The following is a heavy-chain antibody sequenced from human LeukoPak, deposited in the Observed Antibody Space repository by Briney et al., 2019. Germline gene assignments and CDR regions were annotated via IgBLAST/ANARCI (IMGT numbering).Heavy chain of an antibody. CDR2: INYSGST. Sequence: SETLSLTCTVSGGSISSDISCWGWIRQPPGKGLEWIGSINYSGSTYYNPSLKSRVTISVDTSKNQFSLKLSSATAADTAVYYCARRDYSSIYYYYGMDVWGQGTTVTVSS. CDR3: ARRDYSSIYYYYGMDV. J-gene: IGHJ6*02. D-gene: IGHD4-11*01. CDR1: GGSISSDISC. V-gene: IGHV4-39*01.